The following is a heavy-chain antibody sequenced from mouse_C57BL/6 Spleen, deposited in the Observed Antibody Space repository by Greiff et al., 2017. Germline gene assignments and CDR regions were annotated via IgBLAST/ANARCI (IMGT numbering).Heavy chain of an antibody. D-gene: IGHD1-3*01. V-gene: IGHV1-42*01. J-gene: IGHJ1*03. CDR3: ARWGSKCDFDG. CDR1: GYSFTGYY. CDR2: INPRTGGT. Sequence: VQLQQSGPELVKPGASVKISCKASGYSFTGYYMNWVKQSPEQSLEWIGEINPRTGGTNYNPKFKVKATLTVDKDSITAYMQLKRLKSEDSAVYYGARWGSKCDFDGWGTGTTVTVSS.